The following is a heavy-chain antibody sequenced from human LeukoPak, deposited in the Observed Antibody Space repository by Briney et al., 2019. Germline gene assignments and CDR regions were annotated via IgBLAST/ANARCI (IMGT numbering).Heavy chain of an antibody. J-gene: IGHJ5*02. D-gene: IGHD2-2*02. V-gene: IGHV4-59*01. CDR3: AREGGYCSSTSCYRGWFDP. CDR2: IYYSGST. Sequence: KPSETLSLTCTVSGGSISSYYWSWSRQPPGKGLEWIGYIYYSGSTNYNPSLKSRVTISVDTSKNQFSLKLSSVTAADTAVYYCAREGGYCSSTSCYRGWFDPWGQGTLVTVSS. CDR1: GGSISSYY.